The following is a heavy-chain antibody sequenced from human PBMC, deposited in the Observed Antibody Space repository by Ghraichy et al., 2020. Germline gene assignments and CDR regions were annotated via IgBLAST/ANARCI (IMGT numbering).Heavy chain of an antibody. CDR2: ISGSGGNT. CDR3: AKNRAVAGTMGALNY. Sequence: GGSLRLSCAASGFTFSSYAMSWVRQAPGKGLEWVSGISGSGGNTYYADYADSVKGRFTISRDNSKNTLYLQMTSLRAEDTAVYYCAKNRAVAGTMGALNYWGQGTLVTVSS. CDR1: GFTFSSYA. D-gene: IGHD6-19*01. V-gene: IGHV3-23*01. J-gene: IGHJ4*02.